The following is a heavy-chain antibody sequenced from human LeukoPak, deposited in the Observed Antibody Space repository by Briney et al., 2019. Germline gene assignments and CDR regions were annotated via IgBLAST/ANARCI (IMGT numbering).Heavy chain of an antibody. D-gene: IGHD2-15*01. CDR2: IYSGGTT. J-gene: IGHJ5*02. V-gene: IGHV3-53*01. CDR3: ARGGTWNWFDP. Sequence: GGSLRLSCAASGFTVSDFYMSWVRQAPGKGLEWVSVIYSGGTTYYADSVKGRFILSRDNSKNTLYLQMNSLRAEDTAVYYCARGGTWNWFDPWGQGTLVTVSS. CDR1: GFTVSDFY.